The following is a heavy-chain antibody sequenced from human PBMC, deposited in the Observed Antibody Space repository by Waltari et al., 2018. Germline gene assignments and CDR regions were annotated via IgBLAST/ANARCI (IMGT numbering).Heavy chain of an antibody. CDR2: IYYSGST. CDR1: GGSLRSSRYY. V-gene: IGHV4-39*01. Sequence: QLQLQESVPGLVKPSETLSLTCTVPGGSLRSSRYYWGWIRQPPGKGLEWIGSIYYSGSTYYNPSLKSRVTISVDTSKNQFSLKLSSVTAADTAVYYCARHFRNGARPKNWGQGTLVTVSS. D-gene: IGHD1-26*01. CDR3: ARHFRNGARPKN. J-gene: IGHJ4*02.